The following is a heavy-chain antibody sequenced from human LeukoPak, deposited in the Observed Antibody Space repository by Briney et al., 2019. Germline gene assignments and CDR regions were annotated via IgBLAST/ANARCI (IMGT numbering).Heavy chain of an antibody. CDR2: INSDGSST. CDR1: GFTFSSYW. Sequence: GGSLRLSCAASGFTFSSYWMHWVRQAPGKGLVWVSRINSDGSSTSYADSVKGRFTISRDNAKNTLYLQMNSLRAEDTAVYYCARGGGPESWGIVVVPAGYYFDYWGQGTLVTVSS. J-gene: IGHJ4*02. V-gene: IGHV3-74*01. CDR3: ARGGGPESWGIVVVPAGYYFDY. D-gene: IGHD2-2*01.